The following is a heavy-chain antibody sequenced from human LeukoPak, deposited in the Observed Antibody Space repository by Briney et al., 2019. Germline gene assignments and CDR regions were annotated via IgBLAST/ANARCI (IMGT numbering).Heavy chain of an antibody. D-gene: IGHD3-10*01. V-gene: IGHV1-46*01. Sequence: GASVKVSCKASGYTFTSYYVHWVRQAPGQGLEWMAIINPSGGSTTYAQKFQGRVTMTRDTSTSTVYMELSSLRSEDTAVYYCARGLGPSGKARWFDPWGQGTLVTVSS. CDR3: ARGLGPSGKARWFDP. J-gene: IGHJ5*02. CDR1: GYTFTSYY. CDR2: INPSGGST.